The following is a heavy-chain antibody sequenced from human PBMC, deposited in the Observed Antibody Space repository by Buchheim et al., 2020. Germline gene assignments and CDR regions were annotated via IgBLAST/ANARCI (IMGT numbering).Heavy chain of an antibody. J-gene: IGHJ4*02. CDR2: IYSNGNT. CDR3: ARRAYSSKEAPE. D-gene: IGHD2-21*01. V-gene: IGHV4-39*02. Sequence: QLQLQESGPGLVKPSETLSLICTVSGGSISSSGFYWVWIRQPPGQGLEWIGSIYSNGNTYYNASLESRVTISADTSKNHVSLKLNSVTAADTAAYYCARRAYSSKEAPEWGRGT. CDR1: GGSISSSGFY.